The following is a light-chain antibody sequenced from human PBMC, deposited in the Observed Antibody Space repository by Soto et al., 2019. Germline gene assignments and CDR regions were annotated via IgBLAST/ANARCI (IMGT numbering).Light chain of an antibody. CDR2: GAS. J-gene: IGKJ5*01. V-gene: IGKV3-15*01. CDR1: HSVNSH. CDR3: QQYKNWPL. Sequence: MMMTQSSATLSVSPGGRVTLSCRTSHSVNSHVAWYQQKPGQAPRLLLYGASTRATGIPVRFSGSGFGTEFTLTISSLQSEDFAVYYCQQYKNWPLFGQGTRLEI.